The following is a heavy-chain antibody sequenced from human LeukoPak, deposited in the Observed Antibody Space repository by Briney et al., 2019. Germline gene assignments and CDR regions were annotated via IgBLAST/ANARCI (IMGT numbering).Heavy chain of an antibody. V-gene: IGHV1-2*02. J-gene: IGHJ6*02. CDR1: GYTFTSYG. CDR3: ARSPLTIGSYGMDV. Sequence: GASVKVSCKASGYTFTSYGISWVRQAPGQGLEWMGWINPNSGGTNYAQKFQGRVTMTRDTSISTAYMELSRLRSDDTAVYYCARSPLTIGSYGMDVWGQGTTVTVSS. D-gene: IGHD3-9*01. CDR2: INPNSGGT.